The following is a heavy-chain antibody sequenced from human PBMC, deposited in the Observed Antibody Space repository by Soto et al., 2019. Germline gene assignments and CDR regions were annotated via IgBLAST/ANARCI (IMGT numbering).Heavy chain of an antibody. CDR2: INPNGGST. V-gene: IGHV1-46*01. Sequence: QVQLVQSGAEVKKPGASVKVSCKASGYTFINYYMHWVRQAPVQGLEWMGIINPNGGSTTYAQKFKGRVTLTRDTTTNTVKMELSSLRDEYTALYYCAREKWLVRRNDPFDIWGQGTMVTVSS. CDR3: AREKWLVRRNDPFDI. CDR1: GYTFINYY. J-gene: IGHJ3*02. D-gene: IGHD6-19*01.